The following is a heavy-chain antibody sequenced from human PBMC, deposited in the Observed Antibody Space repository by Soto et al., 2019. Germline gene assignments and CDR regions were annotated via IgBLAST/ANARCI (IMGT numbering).Heavy chain of an antibody. D-gene: IGHD1-20*01. J-gene: IGHJ4*02. V-gene: IGHV4-39*01. CDR1: GGSISSSSYY. CDR3: ASRDSLNLDFDY. CDR2: IYYSGST. Sequence: QLQLQESGPGLVKPSETLSLTCTVSGGSISSSSYYWGWIRQPPGKGLEWIGSIYYSGSTYYNPSLKSRVTISVDTSKNRFSLRLSSVTAADTAVYYCASRDSLNLDFDYWGQGTLVTVSS.